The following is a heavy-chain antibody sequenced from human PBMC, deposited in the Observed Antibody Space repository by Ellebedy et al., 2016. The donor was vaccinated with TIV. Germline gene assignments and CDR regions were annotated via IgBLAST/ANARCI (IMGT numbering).Heavy chain of an antibody. CDR1: GYTFTSYY. D-gene: IGHD3-22*01. Sequence: ASVKVSCKASGYTFTSYYMHWVRQAPGQGLEWMGRIMPVLRIPSYAQKFQGRVTISADRSTSTAYMELSSLRSEDTAVYFCARESTPASRGHWFDPWGQGTLVTVSS. CDR2: IMPVLRIP. J-gene: IGHJ5*02. V-gene: IGHV1-69*04. CDR3: ARESTPASRGHWFDP.